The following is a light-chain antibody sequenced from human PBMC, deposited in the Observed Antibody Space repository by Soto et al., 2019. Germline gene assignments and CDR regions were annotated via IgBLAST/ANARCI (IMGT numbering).Light chain of an antibody. J-gene: IGKJ4*01. Sequence: DIQMTQSPSTLSASVGDRVTITCRPSQAISDWLAWYQQRPGEAPRLLIYKASNLESGVPSRFSGSRSETEFTLTISSLQPEDCVTYYCQQYNVFGGGTKVEI. CDR1: QAISDW. CDR2: KAS. V-gene: IGKV1-5*03. CDR3: QQYNV.